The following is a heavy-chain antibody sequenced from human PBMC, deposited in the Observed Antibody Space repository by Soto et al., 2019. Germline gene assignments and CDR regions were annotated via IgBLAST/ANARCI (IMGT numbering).Heavy chain of an antibody. CDR2: ISYDGSNK. V-gene: IGHV3-30*18. J-gene: IGHJ4*02. CDR1: GFTFSSYG. CDR3: AKSSSFWSNEADY. D-gene: IGHD3-3*01. Sequence: QVQLVESGGGVVQPGRSLRLSCAASGFTFSSYGMHWVRQAPGKGLEWVAVISYDGSNKYYADSVKGRFTISRDNSTNTLYLQMNSLRAEDTAVYYCAKSSSFWSNEADYWGQGTLVTVSS.